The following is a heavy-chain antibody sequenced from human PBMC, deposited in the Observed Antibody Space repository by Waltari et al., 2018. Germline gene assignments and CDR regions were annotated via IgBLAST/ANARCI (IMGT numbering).Heavy chain of an antibody. V-gene: IGHV1-69*01. CDR2: ISPIFGTA. D-gene: IGHD1-26*01. CDR1: GGTFSSYA. J-gene: IGHJ4*02. Sequence: QVQLVQSGAEVKKPGSSVKVSCKASGGTFSSYAISWVRQAPGQGLEWMGGISPIFGTANYAQKCQGRVTITADESTSTAYMELSSLRSEDTAVYYGARDSGSYYPFDYWGQGTLVTVSS. CDR3: ARDSGSYYPFDY.